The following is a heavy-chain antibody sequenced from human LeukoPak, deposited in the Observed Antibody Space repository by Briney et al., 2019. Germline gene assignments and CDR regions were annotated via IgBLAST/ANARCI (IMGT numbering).Heavy chain of an antibody. V-gene: IGHV1-2*02. CDR2: INPNSGGT. Sequence: GASVKVSCKASGYTFTGYYMHWVRQAPGQGLEWMGWINPNSGGTNYAQKFQGRVTMTRDTSISTAYMELSRLRSDDTAVYYCARNPLAMVRGVYDYWGQGTLVTVSS. CDR1: GYTFTGYY. D-gene: IGHD3-10*01. J-gene: IGHJ4*02. CDR3: ARNPLAMVRGVYDY.